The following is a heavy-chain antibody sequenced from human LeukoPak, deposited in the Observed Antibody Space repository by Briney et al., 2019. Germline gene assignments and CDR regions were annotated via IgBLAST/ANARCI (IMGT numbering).Heavy chain of an antibody. Sequence: SETLSLTCTVSGGSISSSSYYWGWIRQPPGKGLEWIVSIYYSGSTYYNPSLKSRVTISVDTSKNQFSLKLSSVTAADTAVYYCARSFYYSNSEYYFDYWGQGTLVTVSS. D-gene: IGHD4-11*01. V-gene: IGHV4-39*01. J-gene: IGHJ4*02. CDR2: IYYSGST. CDR3: ARSFYYSNSEYYFDY. CDR1: GGSISSSSYY.